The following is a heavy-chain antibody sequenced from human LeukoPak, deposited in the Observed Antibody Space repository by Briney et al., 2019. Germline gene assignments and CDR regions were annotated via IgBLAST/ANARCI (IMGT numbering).Heavy chain of an antibody. D-gene: IGHD3-10*01. J-gene: IGHJ4*02. Sequence: ASVKVSCKASGYNFTNFPMNWVRQAPGQGLKWMGWINTNTGNPTYAQDFAGRFVFSLDTSVNTTYLQISSLKAEDTAVYYCATSGGLHGSGSYYFDYWGQGTLVTVSS. CDR3: ATSGGLHGSGSYYFDY. CDR1: GYNFTNFP. CDR2: INTNTGNP. V-gene: IGHV7-4-1*02.